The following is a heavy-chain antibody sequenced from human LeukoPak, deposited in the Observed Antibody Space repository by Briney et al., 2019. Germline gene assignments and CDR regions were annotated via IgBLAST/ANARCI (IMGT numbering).Heavy chain of an antibody. Sequence: GRSLRLSCAASGFTFSSYGMHWVRQAPGKGLERVAVIWYDGSNKYYADSVKGRFTISRDNSKNTLYLEMNSLRAEDTAVYYCATGTEMDRGVIINGHLDYWGQGTLVTASS. V-gene: IGHV3-33*01. CDR1: GFTFSSYG. J-gene: IGHJ4*02. CDR2: IWYDGSNK. CDR3: ATGTEMDRGVIINGHLDY. D-gene: IGHD3-10*01.